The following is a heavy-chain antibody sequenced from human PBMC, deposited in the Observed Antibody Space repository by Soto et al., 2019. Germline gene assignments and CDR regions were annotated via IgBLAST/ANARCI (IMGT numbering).Heavy chain of an antibody. CDR2: FFSDAER. J-gene: IGHJ6*02. V-gene: IGHV2-26*01. D-gene: IGHD4-17*01. CDR3: ARMDGDYNYYGLDV. Sequence: GSGPTLVNPPETLTLTCSVPGFPLTTGRMGVSWFRQPPGKALEWLAHFFSDAERSYSTSMQSRLNMYKDSSGSQVVLTMTNMAPADTATYFCARMDGDYNYYGLDVWGHGIAVTVSS. CDR1: GFPLTTGRMG.